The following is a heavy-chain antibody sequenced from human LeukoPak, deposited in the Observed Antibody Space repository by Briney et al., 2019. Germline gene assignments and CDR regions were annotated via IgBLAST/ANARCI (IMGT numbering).Heavy chain of an antibody. CDR2: IIPIFGTA. J-gene: IGHJ6*03. V-gene: IGHV1-69*06. CDR1: GGTFSSYA. CDR3: ASTGIAAAGTVYYYYYMDV. D-gene: IGHD6-13*01. Sequence: SVKVSCKASGGTFSSYAISWVRQAPGQGLEWMRGIIPIFGTANYAQKFQGRVTITADKSTSTAYMELSSLRSEDTAVYYCASTGIAAAGTVYYYYYMDVWGKGTTVTVSS.